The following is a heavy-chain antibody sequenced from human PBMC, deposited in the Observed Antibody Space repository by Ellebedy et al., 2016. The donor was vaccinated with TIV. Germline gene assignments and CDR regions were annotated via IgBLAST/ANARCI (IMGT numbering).Heavy chain of an antibody. CDR2: TFYSGSDSSSEST. J-gene: IGHJ4*02. V-gene: IGHV4-59*08. D-gene: IGHD5-24*01. CDR3: ARGGYNANFDY. Sequence: MPSETLSLTCDVSGASLSPYYWTWIRQTPREGLEWIGYTFYSGSDSSSESTTYNPSLKSRVTISIDPSKNQVSLTMSSVTAADTAVYYCARGGYNANFDYWGQGTLVTVSS. CDR1: GASLSPYY.